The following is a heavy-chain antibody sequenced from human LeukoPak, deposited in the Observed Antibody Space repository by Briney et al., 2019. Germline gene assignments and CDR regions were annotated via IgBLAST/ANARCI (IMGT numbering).Heavy chain of an antibody. Sequence: ASVKVSCKASGYTFTSYGISWVRQAPGQGLEWMGWISAYNGNTNYAQKLQGRVTMTTDTSTSTAYMELSSLRSEDTAVYYCARVRSRGSGYEMGYWGQGTLVTVSS. CDR2: ISAYNGNT. J-gene: IGHJ4*02. CDR1: GYTFTSYG. CDR3: ARVRSRGSGYEMGY. V-gene: IGHV1-18*01. D-gene: IGHD5-12*01.